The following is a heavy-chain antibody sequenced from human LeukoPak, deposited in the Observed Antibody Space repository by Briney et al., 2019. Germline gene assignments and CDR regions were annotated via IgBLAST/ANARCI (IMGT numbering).Heavy chain of an antibody. J-gene: IGHJ3*02. Sequence: GGSLRLSCAASGFTFSSYEMNWVRQAPGKGLEWVSYITSSGSTIYYADSVKGRFTISRDNAKSSLYLQMNSLRAEDTAVYYCARDRYYYDSSGPRDAFDIWGQGTMVTVSS. CDR3: ARDRYYYDSSGPRDAFDI. V-gene: IGHV3-48*03. CDR1: GFTFSSYE. D-gene: IGHD3-22*01. CDR2: ITSSGSTI.